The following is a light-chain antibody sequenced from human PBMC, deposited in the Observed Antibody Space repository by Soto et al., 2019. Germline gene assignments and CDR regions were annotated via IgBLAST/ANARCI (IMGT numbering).Light chain of an antibody. CDR1: QSISTW. CDR3: QQYNYHPWT. Sequence: DIQMTQSPSTLSASVGDRVIITCRASQSISTWLAWYQQTAGKAPKLQIYKASSLQTGAPSRFSGSGSGTEFTLTIGSLEPDDFATYYCQQYNYHPWTFGQGTKVDIK. J-gene: IGKJ1*01. CDR2: KAS. V-gene: IGKV1-5*03.